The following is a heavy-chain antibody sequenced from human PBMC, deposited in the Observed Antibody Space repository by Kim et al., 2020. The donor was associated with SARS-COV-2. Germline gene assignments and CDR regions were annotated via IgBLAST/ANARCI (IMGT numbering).Heavy chain of an antibody. J-gene: IGHJ4*02. D-gene: IGHD6-19*01. CDR2: T. V-gene: IGHV3-43*01. CDR3: AKGLVAGIGY. Sequence: TDYADSVKGRFTISRDNSKSSLYLQMNSLRTEDTALYYCAKGLVAGIGYWGQGTLVTVSS.